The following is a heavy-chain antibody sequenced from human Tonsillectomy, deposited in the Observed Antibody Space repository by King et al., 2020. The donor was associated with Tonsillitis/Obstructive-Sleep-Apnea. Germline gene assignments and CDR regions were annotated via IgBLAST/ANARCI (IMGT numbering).Heavy chain of an antibody. CDR3: TIPWCREFLCDF. Sequence: VQLVESGGGLVNPGGSLRLSCAASGFTFSNAWMSWVRQAPGKGLEWVGRIKSKTDGETTDYAAPVKGRFTISRDDSKNTLYLQMSSLKAEDTGVYYCTIPWCREFLCDFSGQGTLVTVSS. D-gene: IGHD3-10*01. J-gene: IGHJ4*02. V-gene: IGHV3-15*01. CDR1: GFTFSNAW. CDR2: IKSKTDGETT.